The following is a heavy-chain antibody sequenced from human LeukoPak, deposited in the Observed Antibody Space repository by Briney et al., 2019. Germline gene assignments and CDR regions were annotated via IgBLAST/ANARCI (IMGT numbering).Heavy chain of an antibody. Sequence: SVKVSCKASGGTFSSYAISWVRQAPGQGLEWMGGITPIFGTANYAQKFQGRVTITADESTSTAYMELSSLRSEDTAVYYCARTSQVTIFGVVSAFDIWGQGTMVTVSS. CDR3: ARTSQVTIFGVVSAFDI. V-gene: IGHV1-69*13. CDR2: ITPIFGTA. CDR1: GGTFSSYA. D-gene: IGHD3-3*01. J-gene: IGHJ3*02.